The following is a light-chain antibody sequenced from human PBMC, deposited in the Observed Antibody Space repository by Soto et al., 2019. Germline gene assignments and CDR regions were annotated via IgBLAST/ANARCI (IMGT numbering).Light chain of an antibody. CDR3: QQYNTWPLT. CDR2: FTS. Sequence: EIVMTQSPATLSVSPGERATLSCSASQSLSNHLAWYQQRPGQAPRLLIYFTSTRATGIPARFSGSEYGKDFTLTISSLQSEDFAVYYCQQYNTWPLTFGGGTKVETK. J-gene: IGKJ4*01. CDR1: QSLSNH. V-gene: IGKV3-15*01.